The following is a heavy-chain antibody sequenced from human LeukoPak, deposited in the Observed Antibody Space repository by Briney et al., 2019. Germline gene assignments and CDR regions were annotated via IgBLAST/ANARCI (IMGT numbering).Heavy chain of an antibody. CDR3: ARETGSAVGSTDFDY. CDR1: GFTFSSYA. J-gene: IGHJ4*02. V-gene: IGHV3-30-3*01. D-gene: IGHD4-17*01. CDR2: ISYDGSNK. Sequence: GGSLRLSCAASGFTFSSYAIHWVRQAPGKGLEWVAVISYDGSNKYYADSVKGRFTISRDNSKNTLYLQMNSLRAEDTAVYYCARETGSAVGSTDFDYWGQGTLSPFPQ.